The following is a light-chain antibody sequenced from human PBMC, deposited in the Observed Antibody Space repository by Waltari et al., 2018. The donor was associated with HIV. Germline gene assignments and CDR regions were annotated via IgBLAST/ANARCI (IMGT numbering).Light chain of an antibody. J-gene: IGKJ3*01. CDR3: QQYSNWPLT. Sequence: EIVMTQSPATLSVSPGDRATLSCRASQSVSSNLAWYQRKSGQAPRLLIYGASTRATGIPARFSGSGSGTEFTLTISSLQSEDFAVYYCQQYSNWPLTFGPGTKVDI. CDR2: GAS. CDR1: QSVSSN. V-gene: IGKV3-15*01.